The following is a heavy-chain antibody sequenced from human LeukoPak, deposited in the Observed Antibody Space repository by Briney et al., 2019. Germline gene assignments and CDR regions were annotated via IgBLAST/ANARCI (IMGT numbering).Heavy chain of an antibody. J-gene: IGHJ4*02. Sequence: TTSETLSLTCTVSGGSISSSSYYWGWIRQRPGKGLEWIGSIYYSGSTYYNPSLKSRVTISVDTSKNQFSLKLSSVTAADTAVYYCAIDVGATFDYWGQGTLVTVSS. D-gene: IGHD1-26*01. CDR1: GGSISSSSYY. V-gene: IGHV4-39*02. CDR3: AIDVGATFDY. CDR2: IYYSGST.